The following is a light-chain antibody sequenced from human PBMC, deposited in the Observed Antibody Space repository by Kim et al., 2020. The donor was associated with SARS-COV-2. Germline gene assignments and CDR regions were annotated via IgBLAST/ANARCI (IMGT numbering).Light chain of an antibody. V-gene: IGKV1-5*03. Sequence: DIQMTQSSSTLSASVGDRVTITCWASQSISNWLAWYQQKPGKAPKLLIYKASNLQSGVPSRFSGSGSGTEFSLTISSLQPDDFATYHCQQYNDYPLTFGGGTKLEI. J-gene: IGKJ4*01. CDR1: QSISNW. CDR3: QQYNDYPLT. CDR2: KAS.